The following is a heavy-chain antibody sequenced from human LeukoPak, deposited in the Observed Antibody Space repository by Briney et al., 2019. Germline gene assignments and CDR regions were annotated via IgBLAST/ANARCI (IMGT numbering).Heavy chain of an antibody. D-gene: IGHD6-6*01. Sequence: GGSLRLSCAASGFTFSSYWMHWVRQAPGKGLVWVSRINSDGSSTSYADSVKGRFTISRDNAKNTLYLQMNSLRAEDTAVYYCAREDRYSSSLRLFDYWGQGTLVTVSS. CDR2: INSDGSST. V-gene: IGHV3-74*01. J-gene: IGHJ4*02. CDR3: AREDRYSSSLRLFDY. CDR1: GFTFSSYW.